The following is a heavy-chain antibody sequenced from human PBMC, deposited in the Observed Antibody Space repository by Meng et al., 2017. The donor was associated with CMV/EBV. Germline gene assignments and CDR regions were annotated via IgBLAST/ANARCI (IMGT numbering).Heavy chain of an antibody. CDR1: GVTFSSYT. CDR2: INSGATAT. CDR3: AKGLGGSGSYLPFDI. V-gene: IGHV3-23*01. D-gene: IGHD3-10*01. J-gene: IGHJ3*02. Sequence: SGVTFSSYTMSWVRQAPGKGLEWVSAINSGATATNYADSEKGRLAISRDNSKNTLYLQMNSLIAEDTAIYYCAKGLGGSGSYLPFDIWGQGTMVTVSS.